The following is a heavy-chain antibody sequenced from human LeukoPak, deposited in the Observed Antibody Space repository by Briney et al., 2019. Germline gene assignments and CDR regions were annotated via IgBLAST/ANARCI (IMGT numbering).Heavy chain of an antibody. J-gene: IGHJ4*02. V-gene: IGHV3-30*04. Sequence: AGGSLRLSCAASGFTFSSYATHWVRQAPGKGLEWVAVISYDGSNKYYADSVKGRFTISRDNSKNTLYLQMNSLRAEDTAVYYCAKGPLLWFGEPDYWGQGTLVTVSS. CDR1: GFTFSSYA. D-gene: IGHD3-10*01. CDR3: AKGPLLWFGEPDY. CDR2: ISYDGSNK.